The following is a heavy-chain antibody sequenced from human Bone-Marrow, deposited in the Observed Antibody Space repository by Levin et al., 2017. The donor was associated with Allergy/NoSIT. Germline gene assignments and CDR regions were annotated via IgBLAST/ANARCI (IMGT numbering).Heavy chain of an antibody. J-gene: IGHJ4*02. D-gene: IGHD3-22*01. V-gene: IGHV3-30-3*01. CDR2: ISYDGNNK. Sequence: GGSLRLSCAASEFTFSPYAMHWVRQAPGKGLEWVAVISYDGNNKYYADSVKGRFTISRDNSKNTLYLQMTSLRAEDTAVYFCARSAGDRSGYYFDYWGQGTLVTVSS. CDR3: ARSAGDRSGYYFDY. CDR1: EFTFSPYA.